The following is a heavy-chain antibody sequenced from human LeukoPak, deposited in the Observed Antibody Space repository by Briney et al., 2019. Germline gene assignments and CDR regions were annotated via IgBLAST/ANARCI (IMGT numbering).Heavy chain of an antibody. J-gene: IGHJ4*02. V-gene: IGHV5-51*01. Sequence: GEPLNISCQGSGYSFTSYWIGWVSQMPGKGLEWMGIIYTGDSDTRYSPSSQGQVTISADKSISTAYLQWRSLKASDTAMYYCARSKDYGSGSYYAPPIHFDYWGQGTLVTVSS. CDR3: ARSKDYGSGSYYAPPIHFDY. CDR1: GYSFTSYW. CDR2: IYTGDSDT. D-gene: IGHD3-10*01.